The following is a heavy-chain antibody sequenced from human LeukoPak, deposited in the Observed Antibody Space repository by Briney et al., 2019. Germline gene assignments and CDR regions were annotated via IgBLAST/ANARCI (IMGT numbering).Heavy chain of an antibody. Sequence: GGSLRLSCAASGFTFSSYAMSWVRQAPGKGLEWVSAISGSGGSTYYADSVKGRFTISRDNSKNTLYLQMNSLRAEDTAVYYCAKEGALGYCSSTSCEDAFDIWGRGTMVTVSS. J-gene: IGHJ3*02. CDR3: AKEGALGYCSSTSCEDAFDI. V-gene: IGHV3-23*01. CDR2: ISGSGGST. CDR1: GFTFSSYA. D-gene: IGHD2-2*01.